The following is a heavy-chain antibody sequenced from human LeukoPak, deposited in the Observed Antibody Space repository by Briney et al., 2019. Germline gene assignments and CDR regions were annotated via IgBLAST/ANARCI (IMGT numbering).Heavy chain of an antibody. CDR1: GGSISSYY. CDR3: ARGGYYGSGNDFRFDP. Sequence: PSETLSLTCTVSGGSISSYYWSWIRQPPGKGLEWIGYIYYSGSTNYKPSLKSRVTISVDTSKNQFSLKLTSVTAADTAVYYCARGGYYGSGNDFRFDPWGQGTLVTVSS. CDR2: IYYSGST. V-gene: IGHV4-59*01. J-gene: IGHJ5*02. D-gene: IGHD3-10*01.